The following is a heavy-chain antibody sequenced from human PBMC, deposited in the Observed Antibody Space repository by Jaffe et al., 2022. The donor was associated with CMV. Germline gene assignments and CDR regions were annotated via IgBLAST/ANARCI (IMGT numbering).Heavy chain of an antibody. V-gene: IGHV3-66*01. CDR3: TRDRWVVTGYYYMDV. J-gene: IGHJ6*03. CDR1: GFTVSSNY. D-gene: IGHD3-22*01. Sequence: EAQLVESGGGLVQPGGSLRLSCAASGFTVSSNYMSWVRQTPGKGLERVSVFYIDDSTYYADSVKGRFILSRDNSKNTLYLQMNSLRAEDTAVYYCTRDRWVVTGYYYMDVWGKGTTVTVSS. CDR2: FYIDDST.